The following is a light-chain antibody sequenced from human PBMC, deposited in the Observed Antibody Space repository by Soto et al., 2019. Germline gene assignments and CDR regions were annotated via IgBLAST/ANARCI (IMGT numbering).Light chain of an antibody. V-gene: IGKV1-6*01. J-gene: IGKJ2*01. CDR1: QGIRSE. CDR3: LQDYDSPYT. Sequence: IQMTHSPSSLSASVGCRFIITCRASQGIRSELGWYQQKPGKAPKLLIDAASNLHTGVPSRFSGSGSGTDFTLTISSLQTEDFATYYCLQDYDSPYTFGQGTKVDIK. CDR2: AAS.